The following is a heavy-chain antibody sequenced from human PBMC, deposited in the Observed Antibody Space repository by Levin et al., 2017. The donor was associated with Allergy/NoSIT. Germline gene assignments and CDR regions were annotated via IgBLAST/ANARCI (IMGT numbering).Heavy chain of an antibody. V-gene: IGHV3-30*04. CDR2: ISYDGSNK. CDR1: GFTFSSYA. CDR3: ARAHENWFDP. J-gene: IGHJ5*02. Sequence: PGGSLRLSCAASGFTFSSYAMHWVRQAPGKGLEWVAVISYDGSNKYYADSVKGRFTISRDNSKNTLYLQMNSLRAEDTAVYYCARAHENWFDPWGQGTLVTVSS.